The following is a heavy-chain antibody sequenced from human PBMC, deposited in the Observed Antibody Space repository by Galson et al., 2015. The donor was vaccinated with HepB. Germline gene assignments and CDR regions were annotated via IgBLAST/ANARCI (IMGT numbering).Heavy chain of an antibody. V-gene: IGHV1-18*01. CDR2: ISAYNGNT. CDR1: GYTFTSYG. J-gene: IGHJ3*02. Sequence: SVKVSCKASGYTFTSYGISWVRQAPGQGLEWMGWISAYNGNTNYAQKLQGRVTMTTDTSTSTAYMELRSLRSDDTAVYYCARWGIAAAGRDGDDAFDIWGQGTMVTVSS. D-gene: IGHD6-13*01. CDR3: ARWGIAAAGRDGDDAFDI.